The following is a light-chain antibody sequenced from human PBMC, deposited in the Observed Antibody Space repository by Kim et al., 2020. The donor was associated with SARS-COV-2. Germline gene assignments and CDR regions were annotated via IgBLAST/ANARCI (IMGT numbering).Light chain of an antibody. Sequence: GQRVTIPFSGSTSNIGSRAVNWYQQRPGPAPKLLIYMNNQRPSGVPARFSGSKSGTSASLAISGLLSEDEADYYCAAWDDSLNGRVFGGGTQLTVL. V-gene: IGLV1-44*01. CDR2: MNN. CDR1: TSNIGSRA. CDR3: AAWDDSLNGRV. J-gene: IGLJ3*02.